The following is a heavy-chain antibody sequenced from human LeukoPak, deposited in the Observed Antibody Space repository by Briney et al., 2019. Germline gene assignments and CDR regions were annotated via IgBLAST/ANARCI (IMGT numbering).Heavy chain of an antibody. J-gene: IGHJ6*03. CDR3: ARGYCSSTSCYSGYYYYYMDA. V-gene: IGHV1-2*02. CDR1: GYTFTGYY. D-gene: IGHD2-2*01. Sequence: ASVKVSCKASGYTFTGYYMHWVRQAPGQGLEWMGWINPNSGGTNYAQKFQGRVTMTRDTSISTAYMELSRLRSDDTAVYYCARGYCSSTSCYSGYYYYYMDAWGKGTTVTVSS. CDR2: INPNSGGT.